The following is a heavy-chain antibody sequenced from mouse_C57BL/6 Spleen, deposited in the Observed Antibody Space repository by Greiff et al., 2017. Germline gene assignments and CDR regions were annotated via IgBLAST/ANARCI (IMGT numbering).Heavy chain of an antibody. CDR2: IDPSDSYT. J-gene: IGHJ4*01. V-gene: IGHV1-69*01. D-gene: IGHD1-1*01. CDR3: ARPYYGSPYYAMDY. Sequence: QVQLKESGAELVMPGASVKLSCKASGYTFTSYWMHWVKQRPGQGLEWIGEIDPSDSYTNYNQKFKGKSTLTVDKSSSTAYMQLSSLTSDDSAVYSCARPYYGSPYYAMDYWGQGTSVTVSS. CDR1: GYTFTSYW.